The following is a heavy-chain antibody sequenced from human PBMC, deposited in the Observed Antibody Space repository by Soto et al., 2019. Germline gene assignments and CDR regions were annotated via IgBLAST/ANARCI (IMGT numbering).Heavy chain of an antibody. CDR3: ARDPWGGAVDAFDI. D-gene: IGHD3-10*01. Sequence: ASVKVSCKASGYNFTTYAIHWVCQAPGQRLEWMGWINTGKGNTKYSQKFQGRVTITRDTSASTAYMDLSSLRSGDTAVYYCARDPWGGAVDAFDIWGQGTMVTVSS. CDR2: INTGKGNT. J-gene: IGHJ3*02. CDR1: GYNFTTYA. V-gene: IGHV1-3*04.